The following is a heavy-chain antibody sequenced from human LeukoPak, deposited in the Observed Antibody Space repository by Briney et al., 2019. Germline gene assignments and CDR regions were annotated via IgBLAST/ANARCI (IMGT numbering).Heavy chain of an antibody. Sequence: SETLSLTCTVSGGSISPYYWSWIRQPPGKGLEWIGYIYYSGSTNYNPSFKSRVTISVDTSKNQFSLKLSSVTAADTAVYYCARAFYPGYYSYMAVWGKGTTVTVSS. CDR1: GGSISPYY. V-gene: IGHV4-59*01. CDR2: IYYSGST. D-gene: IGHD3-3*02. CDR3: ARAFYPGYYSYMAV. J-gene: IGHJ6*03.